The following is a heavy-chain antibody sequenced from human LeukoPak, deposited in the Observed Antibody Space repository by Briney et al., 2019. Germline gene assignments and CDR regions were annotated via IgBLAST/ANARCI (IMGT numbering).Heavy chain of an antibody. D-gene: IGHD6-19*01. CDR1: GGSFSGYY. Sequence: SETLSLTCAVYGGSFSGYYWSWIRQPPGKGLEWNGEINHSGSTNYNPSLKSRVTISVDTSKNQFSLKLSSVTAADTAVYYCARGRIAVAGARGIYFDYWGQGTLVTVSS. CDR3: ARGRIAVAGARGIYFDY. V-gene: IGHV4-34*01. CDR2: INHSGST. J-gene: IGHJ4*02.